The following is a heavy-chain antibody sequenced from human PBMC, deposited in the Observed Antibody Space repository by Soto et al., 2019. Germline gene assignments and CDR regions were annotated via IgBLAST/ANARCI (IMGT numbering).Heavy chain of an antibody. Sequence: ASVKVSCKASGYTFTSYGISWVRQAPGQGLDCMGWISVYNVNTNYVQKLQGRVTMTTDTSTSTVYMELRSLISDDTAVYYCARKESGYYMDVWGKGTTVTVSS. V-gene: IGHV1-18*01. CDR1: GYTFTSYG. CDR3: ARKESGYYMDV. CDR2: ISVYNVNT. J-gene: IGHJ6*03. D-gene: IGHD3-3*01.